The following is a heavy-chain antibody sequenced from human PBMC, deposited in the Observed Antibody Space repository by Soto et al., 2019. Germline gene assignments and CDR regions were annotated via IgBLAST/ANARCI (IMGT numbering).Heavy chain of an antibody. D-gene: IGHD4-17*01. CDR2: ISNTGSTK. Sequence: GGSLRLSCVVSGFSFSDYYMSWIRQAPGKGLEWISYISNTGSTKYYADSVKGRFTISRDNAKNSLYLQMNSLGGEDAAFYYCARDYYGDYILDYWGQGTLVTVSS. CDR3: ARDYYGDYILDY. CDR1: GFSFSDYY. J-gene: IGHJ4*02. V-gene: IGHV3-11*01.